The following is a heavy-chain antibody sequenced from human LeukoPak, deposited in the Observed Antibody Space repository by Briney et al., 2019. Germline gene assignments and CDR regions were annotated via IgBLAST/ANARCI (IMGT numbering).Heavy chain of an antibody. V-gene: IGHV4-31*03. CDR2: IYYSGST. CDR3: AGDYYDSSGYSLARAFDI. Sequence: PSQTLSLTCTVSGGSNSSGGYYWSWIRQHPGKGLEWIGYIYYSGSTYYNPSLKSRVTISVDTSKNQFSLKLSSVTAADTAVYYCAGDYYDSSGYSLARAFDIWGQGTMVTVSS. CDR1: GGSNSSGGYY. J-gene: IGHJ3*02. D-gene: IGHD3-22*01.